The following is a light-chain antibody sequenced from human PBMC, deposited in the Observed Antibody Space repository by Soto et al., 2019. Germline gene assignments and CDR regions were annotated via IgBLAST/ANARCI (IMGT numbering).Light chain of an antibody. CDR3: SSFSTSTSYV. CDR1: SSDVGCYNS. Sequence: QSVLTQPASVSGSPGQSIAISCTGTSSDVGCYNSVSWYQQYPGKAPKLMIHDVSNRPSGVYNRFSGSKSGNTASLTISGLQDEDEADYYCSSFSTSTSYVSGSGTKVTVL. J-gene: IGLJ1*01. CDR2: DVS. V-gene: IGLV2-14*01.